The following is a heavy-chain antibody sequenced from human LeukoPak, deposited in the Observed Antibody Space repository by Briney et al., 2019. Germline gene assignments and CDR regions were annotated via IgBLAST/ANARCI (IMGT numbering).Heavy chain of an antibody. V-gene: IGHV4-34*01. D-gene: IGHD6-25*01. CDR3: PGLCQPAADPFDH. Sequence: SETLSLTCAVYGGSFSGYNWSWLRQPPGKGLEWIGEINHSGSTKYNPSLKSRVTISVDTSRNQFSLKLSSGTAADTAVYYWPGLCQPAADPFDHGGEGTLLTVPS. J-gene: IGHJ4*02. CDR1: GGSFSGYN. CDR2: INHSGST.